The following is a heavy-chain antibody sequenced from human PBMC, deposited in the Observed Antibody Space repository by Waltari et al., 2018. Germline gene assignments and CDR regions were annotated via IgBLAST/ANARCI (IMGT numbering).Heavy chain of an antibody. D-gene: IGHD3-3*01. J-gene: IGHJ3*02. V-gene: IGHV3-23*01. CDR3: AKDALYDFWSGNDAFDI. Sequence: EVQLLESGGGLVQPGGSLRLSCAASGFTFSSYAMSWVRQAPGKGLEWVSAISGSGGSTYYADSVKGRFTSSRDNSKNTLYLQMNSLRAEDTAVYYCAKDALYDFWSGNDAFDIWGQGTMVTVSS. CDR1: GFTFSSYA. CDR2: ISGSGGST.